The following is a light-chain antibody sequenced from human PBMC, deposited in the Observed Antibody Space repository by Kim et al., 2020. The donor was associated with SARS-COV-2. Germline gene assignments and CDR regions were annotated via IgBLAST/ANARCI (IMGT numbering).Light chain of an antibody. V-gene: IGKV1-5*03. Sequence: DIQMTQSPSTLSASVGDRVTITCRASQSIGSWLAWYQQKPGRAPKVLMYKASSLDSGVPSRFSGSGSGTEFTLTISSLQPDDFATYYCQQYNRFSWTFGRWTKVEIK. J-gene: IGKJ1*01. CDR1: QSIGSW. CDR3: QQYNRFSWT. CDR2: KAS.